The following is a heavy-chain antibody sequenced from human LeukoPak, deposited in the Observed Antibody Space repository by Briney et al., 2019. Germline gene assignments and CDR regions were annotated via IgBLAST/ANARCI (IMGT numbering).Heavy chain of an antibody. Sequence: PSETLSLTCAVSGYSISSGYYWGWIRQPPGKGLEWIGSIYHSGSTYYNPSLKSRVTISVDTSKNQFSLKLSSVTAADTAVYYCAHLGYCSGGSCPNFDYWGQGTLVTVSS. CDR2: IYHSGST. D-gene: IGHD2-15*01. CDR1: GYSISSGYY. J-gene: IGHJ4*02. V-gene: IGHV4-38-2*01. CDR3: AHLGYCSGGSCPNFDY.